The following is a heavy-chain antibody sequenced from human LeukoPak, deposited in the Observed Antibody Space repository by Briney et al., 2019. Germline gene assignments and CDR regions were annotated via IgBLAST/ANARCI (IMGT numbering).Heavy chain of an antibody. V-gene: IGHV3-21*04. CDR3: ARVDEYYYDSSGTHAFDI. CDR2: ISSSSSYI. Sequence: GGSLRLSCAASGFTFSSYSMNWVRQAPGKGLEWVSSISSSSSYIYYADSVKGRFTISRDNAKNSLYLQMNSLRAEDTALYYCARVDEYYYDSSGTHAFDIWGQGTMVTVSS. CDR1: GFTFSSYS. D-gene: IGHD3-22*01. J-gene: IGHJ3*02.